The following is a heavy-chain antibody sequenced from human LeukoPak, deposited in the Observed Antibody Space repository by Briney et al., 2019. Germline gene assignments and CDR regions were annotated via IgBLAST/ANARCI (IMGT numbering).Heavy chain of an antibody. V-gene: IGHV1-2*04. CDR1: GYTFTGYY. CDR3: AREVITMIVGGPHDASDI. J-gene: IGHJ3*02. CDR2: INPNSGGT. Sequence: ASVKVSCKASGYTFTGYYMHWVRQAPGQGLEWMGWINPNSGGTNYAQKFQGWVTMTRDTSISTAYMELSRLRSDDTAVYYCAREVITMIVGGPHDASDIWGQGTMVTVSS. D-gene: IGHD3-22*01.